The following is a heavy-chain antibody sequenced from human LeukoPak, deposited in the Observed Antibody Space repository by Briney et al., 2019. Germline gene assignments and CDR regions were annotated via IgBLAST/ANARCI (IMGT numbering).Heavy chain of an antibody. CDR1: GYSFTSYW. CDR3: ARIVHCSSTSCGAFDY. CDR2: IYPGDSDT. D-gene: IGHD2-2*01. V-gene: IGHV5-51*01. J-gene: IGHJ4*02. Sequence: GESLKISCKGSGYSFTSYWIGWVRQMPRKGLEWMGIIYPGDSDTRYSPSFQGQVTISADKSISTAYLQWSSLKASDTAMYYCARIVHCSSTSCGAFDYWGQGTLVTVSS.